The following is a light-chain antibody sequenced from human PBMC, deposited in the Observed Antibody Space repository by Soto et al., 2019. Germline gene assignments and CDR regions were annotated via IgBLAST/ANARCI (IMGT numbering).Light chain of an antibody. CDR2: EVS. CDR1: SSDVGNYDR. V-gene: IGLV2-18*02. CDR3: TSYTSSRTVL. J-gene: IGLJ2*01. Sequence: QPVLTQPPSVSGSPGQSVTISCTGTSSDVGNYDRVSWYQQPPGTAPKLVIYEVSNRPSGVPDRFSGSKSGNTASLTISGLQTEDEGDYFCTSYTSSRTVLFGGGTKVTVL.